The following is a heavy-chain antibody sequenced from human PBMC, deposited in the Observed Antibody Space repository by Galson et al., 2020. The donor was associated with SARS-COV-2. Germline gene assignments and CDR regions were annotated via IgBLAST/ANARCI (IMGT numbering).Heavy chain of an antibody. CDR3: ASDLYCSSINCHLLGVYKYGMDV. CDR1: GGTFTSYA. Sequence: SVTVSCKASGGTFTSYAISWVRQAPGQGLEWMGGIIPIPGIVHYAQKFQSRVTITADRSTNTAYMELSSLSSDDTGVYYCASDLYCSSINCHLLGVYKYGMDVWGHGTTVTVSS. D-gene: IGHD2-2*01. CDR2: IIPIPGIV. V-gene: IGHV1-69*10. J-gene: IGHJ6*02.